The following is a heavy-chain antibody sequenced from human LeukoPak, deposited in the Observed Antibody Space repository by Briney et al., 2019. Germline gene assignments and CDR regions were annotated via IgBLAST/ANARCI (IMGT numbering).Heavy chain of an antibody. CDR1: GFTFSSYW. V-gene: IGHV3-7*01. Sequence: GGSLRLSCAASGFTFSSYWMSWVRQAPGKGLEWVANIRQDGSEKYYVDSVKGRFTISRDHGKNSLYLQMNSLRAEDTAVYYCAKIPLESHWVDFDYWGQGTLVTVSS. D-gene: IGHD7-27*01. J-gene: IGHJ4*02. CDR2: IRQDGSEK. CDR3: AKIPLESHWVDFDY.